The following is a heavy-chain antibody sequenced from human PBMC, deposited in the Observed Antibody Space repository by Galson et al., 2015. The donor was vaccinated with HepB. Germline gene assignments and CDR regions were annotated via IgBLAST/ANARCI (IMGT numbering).Heavy chain of an antibody. J-gene: IGHJ6*02. CDR3: ARVMVTTPGWYYYGMDV. CDR1: GFTFSSYG. Sequence: SLRLSCAASGFTFSSYGMHWVRQAPGKGLEWVAVISYDGSNKYYADSVKGRFTISRDNSKNTLYLQMNSLRAEDTAVYYCARVMVTTPGWYYYGMDVWGQGTTVTVSS. D-gene: IGHD2-21*02. CDR2: ISYDGSNK. V-gene: IGHV3-30*03.